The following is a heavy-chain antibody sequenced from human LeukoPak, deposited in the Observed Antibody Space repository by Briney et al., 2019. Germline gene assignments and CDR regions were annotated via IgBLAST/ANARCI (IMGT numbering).Heavy chain of an antibody. CDR1: GFTFSSYG. D-gene: IGHD1-26*01. V-gene: IGHV3-33*01. Sequence: PGGSLRLSCAASGFTFSSYGMHWVRQAPGKGLEWVAVIWYDGSNKYYADSVKGRFTISRDNSKNTLYLQMNSLRAEDTAVYYCARVRSGSLPSPPDYWGQGTLVTVSS. CDR2: IWYDGSNK. CDR3: ARVRSGSLPSPPDY. J-gene: IGHJ4*02.